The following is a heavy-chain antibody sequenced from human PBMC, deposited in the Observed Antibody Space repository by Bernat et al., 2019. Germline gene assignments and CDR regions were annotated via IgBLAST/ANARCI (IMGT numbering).Heavy chain of an antibody. CDR1: GFTFSSHA. Sequence: EVQLLESGGGLVQPGGSLRLSCAASGFTFSSHAMNWVRQAPGKGLEWVSGISVTGDSTYYADSVKGRFTISRDNSKNTLYLQMNSLRAEDTAVHYCARAKLYCCGRSCNSRYHYGMDVWGQGTTVTVSS. J-gene: IGHJ6*02. D-gene: IGHD2-15*01. CDR2: ISVTGDST. CDR3: ARAKLYCCGRSCNSRYHYGMDV. V-gene: IGHV3-23*01.